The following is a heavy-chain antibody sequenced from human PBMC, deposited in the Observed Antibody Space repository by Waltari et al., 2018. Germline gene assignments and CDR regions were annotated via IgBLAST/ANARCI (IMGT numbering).Heavy chain of an antibody. J-gene: IGHJ4*02. CDR3: ANRPTGKAY. Sequence: EVQLVESGGGLVQTGGSLRLSCAASGFTFSSYEMSWVRQAPGKGLEWVSYICSSCSTIYYASSVKGRFTISRDNAKNSLYLQMNSLRDEDTAVYYCANRPTGKAYWGQGTLVTVSS. CDR1: GFTFSSYE. CDR2: ICSSCSTI. D-gene: IGHD1-1*01. V-gene: IGHV3-48*03.